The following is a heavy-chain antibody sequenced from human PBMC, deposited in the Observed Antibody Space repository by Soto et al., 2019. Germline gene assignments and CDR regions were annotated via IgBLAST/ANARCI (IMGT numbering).Heavy chain of an antibody. Sequence: QVQLQESGPGLLKPSGTLSLTCAVSGGSISSSYWWSWVRQPPGKGLAWIGEIYHSGSTNYNPSLKSRVTISVDKSKNQLSLRMSSVTAADTAVYYCARDGQQAYFQHWGQGTLVTVSS. V-gene: IGHV4-4*02. CDR3: ARDGQQAYFQH. CDR2: IYHSGST. D-gene: IGHD6-13*01. CDR1: GGSISSSYW. J-gene: IGHJ1*01.